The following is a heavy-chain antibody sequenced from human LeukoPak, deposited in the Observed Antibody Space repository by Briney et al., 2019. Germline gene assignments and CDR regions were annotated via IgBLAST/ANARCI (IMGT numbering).Heavy chain of an antibody. J-gene: IGHJ4*02. CDR1: GGTFSSYA. CDR3: AFTEPPITGIPRYYFDY. V-gene: IGHV1-69*06. Sequence: ASVKVSCKASGGTFSSYAISWVRQAPGQGLEWMGRIIPIFGTANYAQKFQGRVTNTADKSTSTAYMELSSLRSEDTAVYYCAFTEPPITGIPRYYFDYWGQGTLVTVSS. CDR2: IIPIFGTA. D-gene: IGHD1-20*01.